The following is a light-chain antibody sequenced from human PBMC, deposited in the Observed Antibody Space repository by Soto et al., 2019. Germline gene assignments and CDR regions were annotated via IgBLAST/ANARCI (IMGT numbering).Light chain of an antibody. V-gene: IGKV3-20*01. CDR3: QQYGRSPPT. CDR1: QSVNIY. J-gene: IGKJ1*01. CDR2: DAS. Sequence: EIVLTQSPATLSLSPGERATLSFRASQSVNIYLAWYQQKPGQAPRLLIYDASNRAAGIPDRFSGSGSGTDFTLSISRLEPEDFAVYYCQQYGRSPPTFGQGTKVDI.